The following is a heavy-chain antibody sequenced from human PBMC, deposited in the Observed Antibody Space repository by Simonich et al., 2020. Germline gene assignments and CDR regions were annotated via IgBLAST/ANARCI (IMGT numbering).Heavy chain of an antibody. CDR1: GFTFSSYW. CDR3: ARDYSNYDAFDI. V-gene: IGHV3-74*01. Sequence: EVQLVESGGGLVQPGGSLRLSCAASGFTFSSYWMHWVRQAPGKGRVWVSRNNRDGSSTSYADSVKGRFTISRDNAKNTLYLQMNSLRAEDTAVYYCARDYSNYDAFDIWGQGTMVTVSS. J-gene: IGHJ3*02. D-gene: IGHD4-4*01. CDR2: NNRDGSST.